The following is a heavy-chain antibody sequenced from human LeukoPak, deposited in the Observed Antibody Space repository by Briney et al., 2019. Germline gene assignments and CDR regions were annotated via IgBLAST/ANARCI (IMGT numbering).Heavy chain of an antibody. Sequence: GGSLRLSCAASGFTFSTYWMSWVRQAPGKGLEWVASIKQDGSEKYYVDSVQGRFTISRDNAENSLYLQMNSLRGEDTALYYCATLDTAMVKGGAYWGQGTLVTVSS. V-gene: IGHV3-7*01. D-gene: IGHD5-18*01. CDR1: GFTFSTYW. J-gene: IGHJ4*02. CDR3: ATLDTAMVKGGAY. CDR2: IKQDGSEK.